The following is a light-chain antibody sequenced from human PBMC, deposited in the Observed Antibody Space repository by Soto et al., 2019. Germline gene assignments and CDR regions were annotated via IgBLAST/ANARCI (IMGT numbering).Light chain of an antibody. J-gene: IGKJ1*01. V-gene: IGKV3-20*01. Sequence: EIVLTQAPDTLSLSPGERDTLSCRASQSVSSNHLAWYQQKPGLAPRLLIYDASSRATGVPDRFSGGGSGTDFTLTISRLEPEDFAVYYCQQYGASPGTFGQGTKVDIK. CDR1: QSVSSNH. CDR3: QQYGASPGT. CDR2: DAS.